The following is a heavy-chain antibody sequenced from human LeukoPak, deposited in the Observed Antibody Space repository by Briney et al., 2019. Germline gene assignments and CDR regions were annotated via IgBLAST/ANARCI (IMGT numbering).Heavy chain of an antibody. D-gene: IGHD3-22*01. V-gene: IGHV4-59*08. CDR3: ARLYYDSSGYYIDY. CDR1: GGSISSYY. Sequence: SETLSLTCTVSGGSISSYYWSWIRQPPGKGLEWIGYIYYSGSTNYNTSLKSRVTISADTSKNQFSLKLSSVTAADTAVYYCARLYYDSSGYYIDYWGQGTLVTVSS. CDR2: IYYSGST. J-gene: IGHJ4*02.